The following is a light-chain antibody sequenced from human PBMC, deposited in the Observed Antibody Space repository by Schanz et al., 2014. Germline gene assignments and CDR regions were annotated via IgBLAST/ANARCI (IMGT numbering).Light chain of an antibody. CDR3: SSYTSSSTWV. V-gene: IGLV2-14*01. Sequence: QSALTQPASVSGSPGQSITISCTGTSSDVGAYDYVSWYQQHPGKVPKLIIYEVNKRPSGVPDRFSGSKSGNTASLTVSGLQAEDEADYYCSSYTSSSTWVFGGGTKLTVL. J-gene: IGLJ3*02. CDR1: SSDVGAYDY. CDR2: EVN.